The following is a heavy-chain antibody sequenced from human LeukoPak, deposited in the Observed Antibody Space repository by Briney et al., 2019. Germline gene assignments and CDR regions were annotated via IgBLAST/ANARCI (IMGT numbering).Heavy chain of an antibody. Sequence: PGGSLRLSCAASGFTFSSYSMNWLRQAPGKGLEWVSSISSSSSYIYYADSVKGRFTISRDNAKNSLYLQMNSLRAEDTAVYYCAREVKPYGDYDGGLDYWGQGTLVTVSS. J-gene: IGHJ4*02. CDR1: GFTFSSYS. CDR3: AREVKPYGDYDGGLDY. V-gene: IGHV3-21*01. D-gene: IGHD4-17*01. CDR2: ISSSSSYI.